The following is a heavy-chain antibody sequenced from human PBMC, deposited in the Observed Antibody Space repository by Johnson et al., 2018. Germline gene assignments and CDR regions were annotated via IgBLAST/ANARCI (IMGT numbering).Heavy chain of an antibody. CDR1: GFTFKNYG. D-gene: IGHD3-10*01. Sequence: QVQLVQSGGGVVQPGGSLRLSCAAAGFTFKNYGMHWVRKSPGKGLKWVAYVSADGSNTFFANSVKGRFTISSDSSKNTRYLQRNIVRDEDTGVYYCERDQLFIGDASHYAYMDLWGKGATVAVS. CDR3: ERDQLFIGDASHYAYMDL. V-gene: IGHV3-30*03. CDR2: VSADGSNT. J-gene: IGHJ6*03.